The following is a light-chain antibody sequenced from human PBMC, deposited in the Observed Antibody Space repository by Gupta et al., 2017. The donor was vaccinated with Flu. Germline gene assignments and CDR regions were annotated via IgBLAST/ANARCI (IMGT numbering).Light chain of an antibody. CDR2: EAS. CDR3: QQFSSYSYT. J-gene: IGKJ2*01. V-gene: IGKV1-5*03. Sequence: DIQMTQSPSTLSASVGDRVTITCRASQTITNWLAWYQQKPGKAPKLIIYEASSLESGVPLRFSGSGSGTEFTLTISGLQPDDFATYYCQQFSSYSYTFGQGTKLEIK. CDR1: QTITNW.